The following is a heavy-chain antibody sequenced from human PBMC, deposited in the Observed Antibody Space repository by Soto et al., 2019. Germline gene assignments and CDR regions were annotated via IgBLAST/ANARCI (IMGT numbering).Heavy chain of an antibody. J-gene: IGHJ4*02. Sequence: NPSETLSLTCSVSGDSMTSGGYYWSWVRHHPGKGLEWVGSIYYTGDTYFNPSLKSRITVSMDTSKNEFSLKLTSVTSADTAVYYCAKYRRTEAEGFTLDYWGRGTLVTVSS. V-gene: IGHV4-31*03. CDR2: IYYTGDT. CDR3: AKYRRTEAEGFTLDY. CDR1: GDSMTSGGYY. D-gene: IGHD6-13*01.